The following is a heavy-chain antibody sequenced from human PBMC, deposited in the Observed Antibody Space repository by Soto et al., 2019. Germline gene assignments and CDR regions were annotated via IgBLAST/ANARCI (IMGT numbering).Heavy chain of an antibody. Sequence: PSETLSLTCTVAGSSIFSSSFYWDWIRQPPGKGLEWIGSFYYSGSTYYNPSLKSRVAISVDPSKNQFSLKLSSVIAADTAVYYCARHTAEWLGNYFDSWGQGTLVTVS. V-gene: IGHV4-39*01. J-gene: IGHJ4*02. CDR2: FYYSGST. CDR1: GSSIFSSSFY. CDR3: ARHTAEWLGNYFDS. D-gene: IGHD3-3*01.